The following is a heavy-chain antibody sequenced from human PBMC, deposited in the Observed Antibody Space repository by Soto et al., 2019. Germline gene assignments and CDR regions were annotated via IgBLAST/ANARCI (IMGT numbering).Heavy chain of an antibody. D-gene: IGHD1-1*01. CDR3: ARYGGHDWNRHFAS. CDR1: GGSISSYY. J-gene: IGHJ4*02. Sequence: SETLSLTCTVSGGSISSYYWSWIRQPPGKGLEWIGYIYFRGSTNYNPSLKSRVTISVDTPRNQFSLRLSSMTAADTAVYYCARYGGHDWNRHFASWXQGTLVTVSS. CDR2: IYFRGST. V-gene: IGHV4-59*08.